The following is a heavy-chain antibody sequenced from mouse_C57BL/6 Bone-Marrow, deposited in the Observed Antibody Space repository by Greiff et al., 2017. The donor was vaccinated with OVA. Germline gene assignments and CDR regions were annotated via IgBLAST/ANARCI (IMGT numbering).Heavy chain of an antibody. CDR2: ISSGGSYT. CDR3: ARRIYYGYDVDWYFDV. D-gene: IGHD2-2*01. V-gene: IGHV5-6*01. J-gene: IGHJ1*03. Sequence: EVQVVESGGDLVKPGGSLKLSCAASGFTFSSYGMSWVRQTPDKRLEWVATISSGGSYTYYPDSVQGRFTISRDNAKNTLYLQMSSLKSEDTAMYYCARRIYYGYDVDWYFDVWGTGTTVTVSS. CDR1: GFTFSSYG.